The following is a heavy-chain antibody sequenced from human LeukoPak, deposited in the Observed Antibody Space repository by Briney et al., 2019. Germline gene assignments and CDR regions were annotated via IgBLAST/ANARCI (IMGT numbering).Heavy chain of an antibody. CDR1: GGSFSGYY. V-gene: IGHV4-34*01. CDR3: ARGRYCSSTSCYPFPLDY. D-gene: IGHD2-2*01. Sequence: SETLSLTCAVYGGSFSGYYWSWIRQPPGKGLEWIGEINHSGSTNYNPSLKSRVTISVDTSKNQFSLKLSSVTAADTAVYYCARGRYCSSTSCYPFPLDYWGQGTLVTVSP. CDR2: INHSGST. J-gene: IGHJ4*02.